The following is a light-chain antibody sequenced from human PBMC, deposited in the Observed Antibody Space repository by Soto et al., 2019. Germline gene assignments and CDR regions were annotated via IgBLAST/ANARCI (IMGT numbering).Light chain of an antibody. CDR3: QQYGRSPPVK. J-gene: IGKJ1*01. CDR1: QTVSSSY. Sequence: EIVLTQSPGTLSLSPGERATLSCRASQTVSSSYLAWYQQKPGQAPRLLIYGASTRAAGIPDRFSGSGSGTDFTLTISRREPEDFAVYYWQQYGRSPPVKFGQGTKVEIK. V-gene: IGKV3-20*01. CDR2: GAS.